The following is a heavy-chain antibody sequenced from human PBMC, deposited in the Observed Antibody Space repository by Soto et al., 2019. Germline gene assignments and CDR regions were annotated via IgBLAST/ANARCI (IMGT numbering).Heavy chain of an antibody. V-gene: IGHV3-30*18. J-gene: IGHJ4*02. Sequence: QVQLVESGGGVVHPGTSLRLSCVTSGFTFSSFAMDWVRQAPGKGLEWVAAISFDGRDISYRESVKGRFTISRDKFKNTVYLQMNSLRPEDTAVYYCAKESLDYCDSGRFYAPAFDHWGQGTLVTVSS. D-gene: IGHD3-10*01. CDR3: AKESLDYCDSGRFYAPAFDH. CDR1: GFTFSSFA. CDR2: ISFDGRDI.